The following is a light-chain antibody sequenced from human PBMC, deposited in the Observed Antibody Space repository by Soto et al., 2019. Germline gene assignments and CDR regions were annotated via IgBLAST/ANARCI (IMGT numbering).Light chain of an antibody. J-gene: IGLJ1*01. Sequence: QSVLTQPPAVSAAPGQKVTISCSGSSSDIGNQFQCWYHQLSGTAPKLLIYENDNRTSGIPDRFSGSKSGTSATLGITGLQSGDDADYYCRTWDSSLSADVFGTGTKLTVL. CDR1: SSDIGNQF. CDR3: RTWDSSLSADV. CDR2: END. V-gene: IGLV1-51*02.